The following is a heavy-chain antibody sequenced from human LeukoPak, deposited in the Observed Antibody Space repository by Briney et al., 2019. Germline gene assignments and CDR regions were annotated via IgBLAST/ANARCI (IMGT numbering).Heavy chain of an antibody. D-gene: IGHD3-10*02. CDR2: ISSSGSTI. Sequence: GGSLRLSCAPSGFTFSSYEMNWVRQAAGQGLEWVSYISSSGSTIYYADSVKGRFTISRDNAKNSLYLQMNSLRAEDTAVYYCAELGITMIGGVWGKGTTVTISS. V-gene: IGHV3-48*03. CDR1: GFTFSSYE. CDR3: AELGITMIGGV. J-gene: IGHJ6*04.